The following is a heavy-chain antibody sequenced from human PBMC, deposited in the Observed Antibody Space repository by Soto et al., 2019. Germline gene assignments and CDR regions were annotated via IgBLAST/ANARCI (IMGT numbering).Heavy chain of an antibody. Sequence: ASVKVSCKVSGYTLTELSMHWVRQAPGKGLEWMGGFDPEDGETIYAQKFQGRVTMTEDTSTDTAYMELSSLRSEDTAVYYCARGGLREAPTNWFDPWGQGTLVTVSS. CDR3: ARGGLREAPTNWFDP. CDR1: GYTLTELS. J-gene: IGHJ5*02. D-gene: IGHD3-10*01. V-gene: IGHV1-24*01. CDR2: FDPEDGET.